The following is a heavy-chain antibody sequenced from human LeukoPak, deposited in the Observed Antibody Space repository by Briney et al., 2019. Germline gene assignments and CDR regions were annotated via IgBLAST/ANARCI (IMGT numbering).Heavy chain of an antibody. CDR3: ARGKYSIPDY. V-gene: IGHV3-30-3*01. Sequence: GRSLRLSCAASGFTFSSYAMHWVRQAPGKGLEWVAVISYDEINKYYADSVKGRFTISRDNSKNTLYLQMNSLRAEDTAVYYCARGKYSIPDYWGQGTLVTVSS. D-gene: IGHD6-6*01. J-gene: IGHJ4*02. CDR2: ISYDEINK. CDR1: GFTFSSYA.